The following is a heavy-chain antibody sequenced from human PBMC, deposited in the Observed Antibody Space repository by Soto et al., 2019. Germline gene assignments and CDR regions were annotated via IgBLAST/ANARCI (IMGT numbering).Heavy chain of an antibody. D-gene: IGHD5-12*01. CDR1: GFTFSSYS. CDR3: ASGGYDFATDPSYMDV. CDR2: ISSSSSYI. Sequence: EVQLVESGGGLVKPGGSLRLSCAASGFTFSSYSMNWVRQAPGKGLEWVSSISSSSSYIYYADSVKGRFTISRDNAKNSLYLQMNSLRAEDTAVYYCASGGYDFATDPSYMDVWGKGTTVTVSS. J-gene: IGHJ6*03. V-gene: IGHV3-21*01.